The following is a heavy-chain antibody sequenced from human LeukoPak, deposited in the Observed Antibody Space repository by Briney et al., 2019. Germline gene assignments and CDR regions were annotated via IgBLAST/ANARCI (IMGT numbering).Heavy chain of an antibody. CDR2: ISAYNGNT. CDR3: AREANYYGSDWFDP. J-gene: IGHJ5*02. CDR1: GYTFTSYG. Sequence: ASVKVSCKASGYTFTSYGISWVRQAPGQGLEWMGWISAYNGNTNYAQKFQGRVTMTTDTSTSTAYMELRSLRSDDTAVYYCAREANYYGSDWFDPWGQGTLVTVSS. D-gene: IGHD3-10*01. V-gene: IGHV1-18*01.